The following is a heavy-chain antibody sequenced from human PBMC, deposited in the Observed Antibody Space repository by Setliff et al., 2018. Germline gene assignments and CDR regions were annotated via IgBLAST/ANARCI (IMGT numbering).Heavy chain of an antibody. V-gene: IGHV4-39*07. CDR1: GGSISSSSYY. Sequence: LSLTCTVFGGSISSSSYYWGWIRQPPGKGLEWIGSIYYSGSTYYNPSLKSRVTISVDTSKNQFSLKLSSVTAADTAVYYCARDVRVASSSWFKSAFDIWGQGTMVTVSS. D-gene: IGHD6-13*01. J-gene: IGHJ3*02. CDR2: IYYSGST. CDR3: ARDVRVASSSWFKSAFDI.